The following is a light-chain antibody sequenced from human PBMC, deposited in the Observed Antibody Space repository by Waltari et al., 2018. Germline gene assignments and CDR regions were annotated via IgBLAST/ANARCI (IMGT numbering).Light chain of an antibody. CDR1: ERIATN. J-gene: IGKJ1*01. CDR3: QQYNNWPPST. Sequence: EILLTQSPDTLSVSPGERVTLSFRASERIATNLAWYQQRPGQAPRLLFFHASSRATDIPAKFSGSGSGTEFTLTISSLQAEDFAVYYCQQYNNWPPSTFGQGTKVEFK. V-gene: IGKV3-15*01. CDR2: HAS.